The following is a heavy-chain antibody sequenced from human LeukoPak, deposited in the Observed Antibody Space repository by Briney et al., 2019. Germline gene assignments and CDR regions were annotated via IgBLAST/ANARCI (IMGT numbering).Heavy chain of an antibody. CDR1: GGSISSYY. CDR3: ARHPEGMDV. J-gene: IGHJ6*02. V-gene: IGHV4-59*08. CDR2: IYYSGST. Sequence: PSGTLSLTCTVSGGSISSYYWSWIRQPPGKGLEWIGYIYYSGSTNYNPSLKSRVTISVDTSKNQFSLKLSSVTAADTAVYYCARHPEGMDVWGQGTTVTVSS.